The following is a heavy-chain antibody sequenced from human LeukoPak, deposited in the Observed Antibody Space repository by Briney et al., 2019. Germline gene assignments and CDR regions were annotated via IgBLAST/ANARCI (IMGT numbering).Heavy chain of an antibody. CDR1: GFTFSNYA. CDR2: LGGSGGSI. J-gene: IGHJ6*02. CDR3: TRDLMDYDVSTGLHHYYMDV. Sequence: GGSLRLSCAASGFTFSNYAMSWVRQAPGKGLEWVSGLGGSGGSIYYADSVKGRFTISRDNSKNMLYLQLNTLRVEDTAVYYCTRDLMDYDVSTGLHHYYMDVWGQGTTVTVSS. V-gene: IGHV3-23*01. D-gene: IGHD3-9*01.